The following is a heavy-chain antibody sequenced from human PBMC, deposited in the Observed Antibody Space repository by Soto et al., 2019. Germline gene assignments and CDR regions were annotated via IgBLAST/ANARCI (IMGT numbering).Heavy chain of an antibody. Sequence: QVQLVQSGTEVKKPGSSVKVSCKASGGAFSSYTINWVRQAPGQGLEWMGGIIPIFGTANYAQKFQGRVTFTADTSPNTAFMELNSLRSNDTAVYYCSRDAIAAAGTNDWGQGTLVTVSS. J-gene: IGHJ4*02. CDR3: SRDAIAAAGTND. D-gene: IGHD6-13*01. CDR1: GGAFSSYT. CDR2: IIPIFGTA. V-gene: IGHV1-69*06.